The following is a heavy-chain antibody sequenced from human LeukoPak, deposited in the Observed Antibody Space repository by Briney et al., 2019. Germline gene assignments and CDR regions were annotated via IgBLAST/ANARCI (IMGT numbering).Heavy chain of an antibody. Sequence: GGSLRLSCAASGFTFSRYSMNWVRQAPGKGLEWVSSISSSSSYIYYADSVKGRFTISRDNVKHSLYLQMNSLRAEDTAVYYCARALEDYYDTSGYYTWGQGTLATVSS. J-gene: IGHJ5*02. V-gene: IGHV3-21*01. CDR3: ARALEDYYDTSGYYT. CDR2: ISSSSSYI. D-gene: IGHD3-22*01. CDR1: GFTFSRYS.